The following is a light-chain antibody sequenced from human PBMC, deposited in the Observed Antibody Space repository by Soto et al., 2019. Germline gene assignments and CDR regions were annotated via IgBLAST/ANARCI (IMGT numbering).Light chain of an antibody. CDR2: GAS. J-gene: IGKJ1*01. V-gene: IGKV3-20*01. CDR1: QSISSNF. CDR3: QQYGSSPWT. Sequence: IVLTQSPGTLSLSPGERATLSCRASQSISSNFLAWYQQKPGQAPRLLIYGASSRATGIPDRFSGSGSGTDFTLTINRLEPEDFAVYFCQQYGSSPWTFGQETKVEIK.